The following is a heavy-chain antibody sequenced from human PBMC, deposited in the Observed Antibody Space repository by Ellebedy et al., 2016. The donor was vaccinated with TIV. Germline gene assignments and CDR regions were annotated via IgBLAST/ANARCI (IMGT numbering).Heavy chain of an antibody. CDR3: ARQVHDSSGYYYFDY. Sequence: GESLKISCKGFGYTFSNYWIGWVRQMPGKGLEWMGIIYPGDSSTRDSPSFQGQVTISADKSYSTAYLQWSSLKASDTAIYYCARQVHDSSGYYYFDYWGQGTLVTVSS. V-gene: IGHV5-51*01. CDR2: IYPGDSST. J-gene: IGHJ4*02. CDR1: GYTFSNYW. D-gene: IGHD3-22*01.